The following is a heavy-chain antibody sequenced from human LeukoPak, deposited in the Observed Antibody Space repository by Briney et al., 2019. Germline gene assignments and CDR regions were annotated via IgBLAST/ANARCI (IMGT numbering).Heavy chain of an antibody. CDR3: TTATGTTRFYEMDV. D-gene: IGHD1-7*01. CDR2: FDPEDGET. Sequence: VSVKVSCKVSGYTLTELSMHWVRQAPGKGLEWMGSFDPEDGETIYAQKFQGRVTMTEDTSTDTASMELSSLRSEDTAVYYCTTATGTTRFYEMDVWGQGTTVTVSS. V-gene: IGHV1-24*01. J-gene: IGHJ6*02. CDR1: GYTLTELS.